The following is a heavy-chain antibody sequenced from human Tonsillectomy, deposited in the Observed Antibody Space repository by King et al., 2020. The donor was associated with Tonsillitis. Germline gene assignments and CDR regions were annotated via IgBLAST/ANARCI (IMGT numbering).Heavy chain of an antibody. V-gene: IGHV3-23*04. J-gene: IGHJ4*02. D-gene: IGHD3-22*01. CDR3: AKDLYDSSGYHFDC. CDR2: IIGSGGIT. CDR1: GFTFSSYA. Sequence: VQLVESGGALVQPGGSLRLSCAASGFTFSSYAMNWVRQAPGKGLEWVSTIIGSGGITYNADSVKGRFTISRDNSKNTLYLQMNSLRAEDTAVYYCAKDLYDSSGYHFDCWGQGTLVTVSS.